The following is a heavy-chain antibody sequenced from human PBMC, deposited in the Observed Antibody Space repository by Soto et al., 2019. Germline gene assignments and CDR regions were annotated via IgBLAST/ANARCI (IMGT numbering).Heavy chain of an antibody. D-gene: IGHD2-2*01. CDR3: ARDFYMYCSTTSCYSPLSDY. CDR1: GFTFSTYC. CDR2: ISSTSTYI. V-gene: IGHV3-21*01. J-gene: IGHJ4*01. Sequence: GGSLRLSCAASGFTFSTYCMNWVRQAPGKGLEWVSSISSTSTYIYYADSVKGRFTISRDNAKNSLYLQMNSLRAEDTAVYYCARDFYMYCSTTSCYSPLSDYWGHGTLVTVSS.